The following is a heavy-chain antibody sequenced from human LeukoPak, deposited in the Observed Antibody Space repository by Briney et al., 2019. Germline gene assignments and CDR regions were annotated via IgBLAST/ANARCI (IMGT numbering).Heavy chain of an antibody. CDR2: VSYSGST. Sequence: PSETLSLTCTVSGGSISSSSYYWGWIRQSPGRGLEWIGSVSYSGSTYYNPSLKSRITISVDTSKNQFSLKVTSVSAADTALYYCARRGHSFGLFDYWGQGTLVTVSS. V-gene: IGHV4-39*01. CDR3: ARRGHSFGLFDY. D-gene: IGHD5-18*01. CDR1: GGSISSSSYY. J-gene: IGHJ4*02.